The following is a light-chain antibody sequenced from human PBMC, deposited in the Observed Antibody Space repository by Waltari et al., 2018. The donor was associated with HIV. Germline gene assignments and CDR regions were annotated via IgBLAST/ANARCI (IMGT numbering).Light chain of an antibody. CDR2: EVN. CDR1: SNDIGPYNY. CDR3: SSYAGSGNLLL. Sequence: HSALTQPPAASGSPGQSVTISCTGTSNDIGPYNYFSWYQQHPDKAPRLLIYEVNKRPSGVPGRFSGSKSGNTASLTVSGLQAEDEADYYCSSYAGSGNLLLFGGGTKVTVL. J-gene: IGLJ6*01. V-gene: IGLV2-8*01.